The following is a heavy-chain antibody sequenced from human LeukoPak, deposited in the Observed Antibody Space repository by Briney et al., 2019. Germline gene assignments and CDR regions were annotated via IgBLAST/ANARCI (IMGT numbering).Heavy chain of an antibody. J-gene: IGHJ3*01. CDR3: ARDSSDISY. CDR1: GFTFKNYW. V-gene: IGHV3-74*01. CDR2: TNPDGSST. D-gene: IGHD3-9*01. Sequence: GGSLRLSCAASGFTFKNYWMHWVRQAPGKGLVWVSRTNPDGSSTDYVDSVKGRFTIFRDNDKNTVYLQMNSLRGEDTAVYYCARDSSDISYWGPRTTVTVSS.